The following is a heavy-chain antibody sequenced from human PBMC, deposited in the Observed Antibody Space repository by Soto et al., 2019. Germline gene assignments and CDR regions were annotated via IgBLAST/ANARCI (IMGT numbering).Heavy chain of an antibody. Sequence: EVQLLESGGGLVQPGGSLRLSCAASGFTFSSYAMSWVRQAPGKGLEWVSAISGSGGSTYYADSVKGRFTISRDNSKNTLYLQMNSLRVDDTAVYYCAKDPQSSGWSYNWFDPWGQGTLVTVSS. CDR3: AKDPQSSGWSYNWFDP. V-gene: IGHV3-23*01. CDR1: GFTFSSYA. D-gene: IGHD6-19*01. J-gene: IGHJ5*02. CDR2: ISGSGGST.